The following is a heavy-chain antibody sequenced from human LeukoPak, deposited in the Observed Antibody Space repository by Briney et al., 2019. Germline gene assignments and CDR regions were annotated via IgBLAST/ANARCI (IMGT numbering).Heavy chain of an antibody. D-gene: IGHD2-2*01. CDR3: AKDRAGVVVPAAWDLDY. Sequence: PGRSLRLSCAASGFTFSSYGMHWVRQAPGKGLEWVAVISYVGSNKYYADSVKGRFTISRDNSKNTLYLQMSSLRAEDTAVYYCAKDRAGVVVPAAWDLDYWGQGTLGTVSS. J-gene: IGHJ4*02. V-gene: IGHV3-30*18. CDR1: GFTFSSYG. CDR2: ISYVGSNK.